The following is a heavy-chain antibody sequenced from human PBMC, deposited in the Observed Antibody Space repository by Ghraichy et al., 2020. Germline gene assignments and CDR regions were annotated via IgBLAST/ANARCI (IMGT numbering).Heavy chain of an antibody. J-gene: IGHJ3*02. V-gene: IGHV4-39*01. CDR3: ARHSQLRYFDGSSAFDI. CDR1: GGSISSSSYY. Sequence: SETLSLTCTVSGGSISSSSYYWGWIRQPPGKGLEWIGSIYYSGSTYYNPSLKSRVTISVDTSKNQFSLKLSSVTAADTAVYYCARHSQLRYFDGSSAFDIWGQGTMVTVSS. D-gene: IGHD3-9*01. CDR2: IYYSGST.